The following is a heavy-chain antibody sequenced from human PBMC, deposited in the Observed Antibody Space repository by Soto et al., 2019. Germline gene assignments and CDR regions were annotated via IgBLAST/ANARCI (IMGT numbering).Heavy chain of an antibody. CDR3: AIRPIVVVRAAMSDMDV. CDR1: GYSFTSYW. V-gene: IGHV5-10-1*01. CDR2: IDPSDSYT. Sequence: GECLRISWEGCGYSFTSYWISWVRQMPGKGLEWMGRIDPSDSYTNYSPSFQGHVTISADKSISTAYLQWSSLKASDTAMYCCAIRPIVVVRAAMSDMDVWGQGTTVTVSS. J-gene: IGHJ6*02. D-gene: IGHD2-2*01.